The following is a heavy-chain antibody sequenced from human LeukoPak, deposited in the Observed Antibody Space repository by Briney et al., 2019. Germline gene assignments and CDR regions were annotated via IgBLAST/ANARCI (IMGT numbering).Heavy chain of an antibody. J-gene: IGHJ5*02. CDR2: ISSTGDYI. CDR1: GFTFSSYA. CDR3: AKGAASSWSDH. Sequence: GGSLRLSCAASGFTFSSYAMTWVRQAPGKGLEWVSSISSTGDYIYYADSVKGRFTISRDSSKNTLYLQLNSLRADDTALYYCAKGAASSWSDHWGQGTQVTVSS. V-gene: IGHV3-23*01. D-gene: IGHD2-15*01.